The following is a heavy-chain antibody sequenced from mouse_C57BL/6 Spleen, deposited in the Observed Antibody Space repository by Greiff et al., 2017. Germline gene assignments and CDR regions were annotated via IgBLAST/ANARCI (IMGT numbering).Heavy chain of an antibody. Sequence: VQLQQSGPGLVQPSQSLSITCTVSGFSLTSYGVHWVRQSPGKGLEWLGVIWRGGSTDYNAAFMFRLSITKDNSESQVFFKMNSLQADDTAIYYCASIYYDYDGFAYWGQGTLVTVSA. CDR3: ASIYYDYDGFAY. CDR1: GFSLTSYG. V-gene: IGHV2-5*01. CDR2: IWRGGST. D-gene: IGHD2-4*01. J-gene: IGHJ3*01.